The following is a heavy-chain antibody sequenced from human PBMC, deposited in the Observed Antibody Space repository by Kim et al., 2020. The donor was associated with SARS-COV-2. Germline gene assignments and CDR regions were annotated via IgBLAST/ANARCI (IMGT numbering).Heavy chain of an antibody. CDR2: IYYSGST. D-gene: IGHD3-22*01. Sequence: SETLSLTCTVSGGSISSYYWSWIRQPPGKGLEWIGYIYYSGSTNYNPSLKSRVTISVDTSKNQFSLKLSSVTAADTAVYYCASTMRLYDAFDIWGQGTMVTVSS. V-gene: IGHV4-59*01. CDR3: ASTMRLYDAFDI. CDR1: GGSISSYY. J-gene: IGHJ3*02.